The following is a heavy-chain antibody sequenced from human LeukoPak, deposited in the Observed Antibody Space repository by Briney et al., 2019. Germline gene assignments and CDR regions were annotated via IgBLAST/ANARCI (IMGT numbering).Heavy chain of an antibody. V-gene: IGHV3-74*01. Sequence: GGSLRLSCAASGFTFSSYWMHWVRQAPGKGLVWVSCLNSDGSSTRYADSVRGRFTISRDNAKNTLYLQMNSLRAEETAVYYCATGNYHAFDIWGQGTMVTVSS. CDR1: GFTFSSYW. D-gene: IGHD1-7*01. J-gene: IGHJ3*02. CDR3: ATGNYHAFDI. CDR2: LNSDGSST.